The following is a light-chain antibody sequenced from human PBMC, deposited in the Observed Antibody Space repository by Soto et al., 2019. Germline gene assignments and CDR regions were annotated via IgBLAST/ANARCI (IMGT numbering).Light chain of an antibody. CDR2: EVS. Sequence: QSVLTQPASGSGAPGQSITISCTGTISDVGGYNYVSWYQQHPGKAPKLMMYEVSNRPSGVSERFYGSRPGNTASLTSSGLQAEDESDYYCISYASRSTWVCGGGTQLTVL. CDR3: ISYASRSTWV. V-gene: IGLV2-14*01. J-gene: IGLJ3*02. CDR1: ISDVGGYNY.